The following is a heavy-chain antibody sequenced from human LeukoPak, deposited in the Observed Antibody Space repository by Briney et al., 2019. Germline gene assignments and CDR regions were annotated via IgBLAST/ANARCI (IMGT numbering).Heavy chain of an antibody. D-gene: IGHD6-19*01. CDR1: GFTFRGYE. CDR2: ISSSGSST. Sequence: GRSLRLSCAASGFTFRGYEMNWVRRAPGKGLQWLAYISSSGSSTYYADSVQGRFTISRDNAKNSLYLHMNSLRVDDTAVYYCVGEMDSGWYPYWGPGTLVTVSS. V-gene: IGHV3-48*03. CDR3: VGEMDSGWYPY. J-gene: IGHJ4*02.